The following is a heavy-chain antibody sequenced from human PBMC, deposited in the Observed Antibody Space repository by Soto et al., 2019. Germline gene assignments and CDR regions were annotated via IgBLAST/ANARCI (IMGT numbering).Heavy chain of an antibody. CDR1: GFTFSSYA. CDR2: ISGSGGST. D-gene: IGHD4-17*01. J-gene: IGHJ6*03. Sequence: GGSLRLSCAASGFTFSSYAMSWVRQAPGKGLEWVSAISGSGGSTYYADSVKGRFTISRDNSKNTLYLQMNSLRAEDTAVYYCAKDPYGDESYYYYYYMDVWGKGTTVTVSS. V-gene: IGHV3-23*01. CDR3: AKDPYGDESYYYYYYMDV.